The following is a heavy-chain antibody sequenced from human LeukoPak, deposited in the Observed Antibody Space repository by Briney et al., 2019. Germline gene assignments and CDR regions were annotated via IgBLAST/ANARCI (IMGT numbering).Heavy chain of an antibody. V-gene: IGHV1-2*02. D-gene: IGHD2-2*01. CDR3: ARAKDIVVVPAARGFRWFDP. CDR1: GYTFTGYY. CDR2: INPNSGGT. J-gene: IGHJ5*02. Sequence: ASVKVSCKASGYTFTGYYMRWVRQAPGQGLEWMGWINPNSGGTNYAQKFQGRVTMTRDTSISTAYMELSRLRSDDTAVYYCARAKDIVVVPAARGFRWFDPWGQGTLVTVSS.